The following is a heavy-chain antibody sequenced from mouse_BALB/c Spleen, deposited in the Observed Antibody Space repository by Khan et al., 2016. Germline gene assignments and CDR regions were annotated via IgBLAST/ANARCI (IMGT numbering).Heavy chain of an antibody. Sequence: QVQLKQSGTELPRPGASVKLSCKASGYTFTDYYLHWVKQRTGQGLEWIGEIFPGSGSTYYNEKLKGKASLTADTSSSTAYMQLSSLTSEDSAVYYCARSYYGNIAMDYWGHGASVTVSS. J-gene: IGHJ4*01. V-gene: IGHV1-77*01. CDR1: GYTFTDYY. D-gene: IGHD1-2*01. CDR3: ARSYYGNIAMDY. CDR2: IFPGSGST.